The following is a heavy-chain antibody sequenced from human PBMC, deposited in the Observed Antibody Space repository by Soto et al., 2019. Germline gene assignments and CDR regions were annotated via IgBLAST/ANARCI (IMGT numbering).Heavy chain of an antibody. Sequence: QVQLVQSGAEVKKPGSSVKVSCKASGGTFSSYAISWVRQAPGQGLEWMGGIIPIFGTANYAQKFQGRVTITADESTSTSYMELSSLRAEDTAVYYCARAYGDYAHYYYYGMDVWGQGTTVTVSS. J-gene: IGHJ6*02. CDR3: ARAYGDYAHYYYYGMDV. CDR2: IIPIFGTA. D-gene: IGHD4-17*01. CDR1: GGTFSSYA. V-gene: IGHV1-69*01.